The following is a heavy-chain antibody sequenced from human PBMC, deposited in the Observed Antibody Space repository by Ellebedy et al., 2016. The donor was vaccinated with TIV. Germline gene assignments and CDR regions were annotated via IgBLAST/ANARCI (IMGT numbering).Heavy chain of an antibody. CDR3: ARAPYDSSGTVNDY. CDR1: GYTFTSYD. V-gene: IGHV1-8*01. D-gene: IGHD3-22*01. J-gene: IGHJ4*02. Sequence: AASVKVSCKASGYTFTSYDINWVRQATGQGLEWMGWMNPNSGNTGYAQKFRGRVTMTRNTSISTAYMELNSLRSEDKAVYYCARAPYDSSGTVNDYWGQGTLVTVSS. CDR2: MNPNSGNT.